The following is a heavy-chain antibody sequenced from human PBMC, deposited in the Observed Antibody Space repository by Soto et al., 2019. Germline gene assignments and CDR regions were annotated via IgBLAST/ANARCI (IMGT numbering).Heavy chain of an antibody. V-gene: IGHV3-23*01. CDR1: GFTFSNYA. CDR3: AKEQGSRWYEIDY. Sequence: EVQLLESGGGLVQPGGSLRLSCAASGFTFSNYAVTWVRQAPGKGLEWVSTISGSGGSTYYADSVKGRFTISRDNSKNTRYLQVNSLGAEYTAVYYRAKEQGSRWYEIDYWGQGTLVTVSS. CDR2: ISGSGGST. J-gene: IGHJ4*02. D-gene: IGHD6-13*01.